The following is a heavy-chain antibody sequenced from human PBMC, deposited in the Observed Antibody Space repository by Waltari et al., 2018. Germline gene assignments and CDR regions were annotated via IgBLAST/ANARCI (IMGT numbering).Heavy chain of an antibody. J-gene: IGHJ4*02. V-gene: IGHV4-4*02. CDR2: VHGSGRT. CDR1: GDSMCSPFW. CDR3: ARDRGRGLYLDS. D-gene: IGHD2-15*01. Sequence: QLQLQESGPGLVRPSGTLSLTCAVSGDSMCSPFWWGWVRQPPGQGLEWIGQVHGSGRTNYNPSFASRVTISLDTSTNQFFLKVTSATAADTAFYYCARDRGRGLYLDSWGQGTLVTVSP.